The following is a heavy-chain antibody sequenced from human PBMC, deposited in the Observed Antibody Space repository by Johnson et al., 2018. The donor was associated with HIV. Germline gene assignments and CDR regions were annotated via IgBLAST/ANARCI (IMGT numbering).Heavy chain of an antibody. Sequence: QVQVVESGGGVVQPGRSLKLSCAASGFTFSSYGMHWVRQAPGNGLEWMALTYYEGINKYYADSVKGRFTISRDNSKNTLYLQMNSLRAEDTAVFYCARAIVVDDDAFDIWGQGTMVTVSS. CDR2: TYYEGINK. CDR3: ARAIVVDDDAFDI. J-gene: IGHJ3*02. V-gene: IGHV3-30*19. CDR1: GFTFSSYG. D-gene: IGHD3-22*01.